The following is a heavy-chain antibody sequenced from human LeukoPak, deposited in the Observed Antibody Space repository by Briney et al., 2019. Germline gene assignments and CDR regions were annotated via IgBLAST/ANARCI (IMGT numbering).Heavy chain of an antibody. CDR1: GFIFSRYS. V-gene: IGHV3-21*01. CDR3: ARDYETTNF. CDR2: ISSSSSYI. D-gene: IGHD4-17*01. Sequence: PGGSLRLSCAASGFIFSRYSMNWVRQAPGKGLEWVSSISSSSSYIYYADSMKGRFTISRDNAKNSLYLQMNSLRAEDTAVYYCARDYETTNFWGQGTLVTVSS. J-gene: IGHJ4*02.